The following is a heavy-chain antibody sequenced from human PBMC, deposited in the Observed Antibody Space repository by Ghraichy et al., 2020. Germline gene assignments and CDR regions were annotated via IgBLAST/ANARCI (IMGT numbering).Heavy chain of an antibody. D-gene: IGHD3-22*01. Sequence: SETLSLMCTVAGGSISDYYWSWIRQPPGKGLEWMGDIYYTGNINYNPSLKSRVTISLETSKNHVSLTLSSVTAADTAVYYCARHIPNYYYDSRGYCAFDVWGHGTMVTVSS. J-gene: IGHJ3*01. CDR3: ARHIPNYYYDSRGYCAFDV. CDR2: IYYTGNI. CDR1: GGSISDYY. V-gene: IGHV4-59*08.